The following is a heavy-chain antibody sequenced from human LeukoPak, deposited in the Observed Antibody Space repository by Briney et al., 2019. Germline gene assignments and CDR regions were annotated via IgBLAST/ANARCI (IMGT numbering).Heavy chain of an antibody. CDR3: ARDVGPAYSSSWQWFDP. CDR1: GFTFSSYS. CDR2: ISSSSSYI. Sequence: PGGSLRLSCAASGFTFSSYSMNWVRQAPGKGLEWVSSISSSSSYIYYADSVKGRFTISRDNAKNSLYLQMNSLRAEDTAVYYCARDVGPAYSSSWQWFDPWGQGTLVTVSS. D-gene: IGHD6-13*01. J-gene: IGHJ5*02. V-gene: IGHV3-21*01.